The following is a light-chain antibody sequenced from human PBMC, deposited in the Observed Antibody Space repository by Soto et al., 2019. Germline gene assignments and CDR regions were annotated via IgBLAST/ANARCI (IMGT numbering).Light chain of an antibody. CDR3: QQYRSYSAWP. Sequence: DIQMILAPPHLPASVGDRVAITCWDSRSISNWLAWYQQKPGTAPKLLIYHATTLESGVPARFSGSRSETEFPPTIRSLQPDDLATYYCQQYRSYSAWPLGEGTKVDIK. V-gene: IGKV1-5*01. CDR2: HAT. J-gene: IGKJ1*01. CDR1: RSISNW.